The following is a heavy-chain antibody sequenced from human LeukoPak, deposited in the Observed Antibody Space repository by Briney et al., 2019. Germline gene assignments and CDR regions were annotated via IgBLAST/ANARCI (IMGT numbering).Heavy chain of an antibody. Sequence: SETLSLTCTVSGFSISSYYWSWIRQPPGKGLEWIGYIYYSGSTNYNPSLKSRVTISVDTSKNQFSLKLSSVTAADTAVYYCATSGYSSGWSPPDDAFDIWGQGTMVTVSS. J-gene: IGHJ3*02. V-gene: IGHV4-59*12. CDR2: IYYSGST. CDR3: ATSGYSSGWSPPDDAFDI. D-gene: IGHD6-19*01. CDR1: GFSISSYY.